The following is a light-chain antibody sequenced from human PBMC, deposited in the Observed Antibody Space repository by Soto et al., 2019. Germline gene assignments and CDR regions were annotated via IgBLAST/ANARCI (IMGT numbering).Light chain of an antibody. CDR1: QSVSSY. CDR3: QPRSNWLFT. Sequence: EIVLTQSPATLSLSPGERATLSCRASQSVSSYLAWYQQKPGQAPRLLIYDASNRSTGIPARFSGRGSVTDFTPTISSLVPEDFAVYYCQPRSNWLFTVGTGTKVDIK. CDR2: DAS. J-gene: IGKJ3*01. V-gene: IGKV3-11*01.